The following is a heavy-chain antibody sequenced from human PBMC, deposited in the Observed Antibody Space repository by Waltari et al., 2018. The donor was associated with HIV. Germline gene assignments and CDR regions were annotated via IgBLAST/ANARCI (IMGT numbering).Heavy chain of an antibody. CDR1: GFTFSSYA. D-gene: IGHD6-6*01. CDR2: ISYDGSNK. V-gene: IGHV3-30*04. J-gene: IGHJ4*02. CDR3: ASLIAARPDYFDY. Sequence: QVQLVESGGGVVQPGRSLRLSCAASGFTFSSYAMHWVRQAPGKGLEWVAVISYDGSNKYYADSVKGRFTISRDNSKNTLYLQMNSLRAEDTAVYYCASLIAARPDYFDYWGQGTLVTVSS.